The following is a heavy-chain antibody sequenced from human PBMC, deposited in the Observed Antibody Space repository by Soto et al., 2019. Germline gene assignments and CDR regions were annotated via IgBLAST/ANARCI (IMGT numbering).Heavy chain of an antibody. V-gene: IGHV4-59*01. D-gene: IGHD7-27*01. CDR3: ARGWGKVYFDY. Sequence: SETLSLTCTVSGGSISSYYWSWIRQPPGRGLEWIGYIYYSGSTNYNPSLKSRVTISVDTSKNQFSLKLSSVTAADTAVYYCARGWGKVYFDYWGQGTLVTVSS. CDR2: IYYSGST. CDR1: GGSISSYY. J-gene: IGHJ4*02.